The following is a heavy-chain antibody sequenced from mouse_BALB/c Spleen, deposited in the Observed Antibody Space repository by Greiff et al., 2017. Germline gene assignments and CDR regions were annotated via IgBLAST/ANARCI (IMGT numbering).Heavy chain of an antibody. CDR1: GYTFTSYW. J-gene: IGHJ1*01. CDR3: ARGSLDV. Sequence: VQLQQPGAELVKPGASVKLSCKASGYTFTSYWMHWVKQRPGQGLEWIGEINPSNGRTNYNEKFKSKATLTVDKSSSTAYMQLSSLTSEDSAVYYCARGSLDVWGAGTTVTVSS. V-gene: IGHV1S81*02. CDR2: INPSNGRT.